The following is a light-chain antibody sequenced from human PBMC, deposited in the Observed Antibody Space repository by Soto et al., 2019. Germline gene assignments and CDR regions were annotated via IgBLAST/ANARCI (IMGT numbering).Light chain of an antibody. CDR1: HSVSSSY. J-gene: IGKJ2*01. CDR3: QQYGSSPPYT. Sequence: EIVLTQSPGTLSLSPGERATLSCRASHSVSSSYLAWYQQNPGQAPRLLIYGASSRATGIPDRFSGSGSGTDFTLTISSLEPEDFAVYYCQQYGSSPPYTFGQGTKLEIK. V-gene: IGKV3-20*01. CDR2: GAS.